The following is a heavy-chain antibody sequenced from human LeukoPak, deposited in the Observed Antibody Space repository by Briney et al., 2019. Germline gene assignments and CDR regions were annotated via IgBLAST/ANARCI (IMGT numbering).Heavy chain of an antibody. Sequence: ASVKVSCKASEYTFTNYYIHWVRQAPGQGLEWMGIINPRGGSTSYAQKFQGRVTMTRDMSTSTVYMGLSNLRSEDTAVYYCARGRHYYDSSDYYYEGDGFDIWGQGTMTVSS. CDR1: EYTFTNYY. CDR3: ARGRHYYDSSDYYYEGDGFDI. D-gene: IGHD3-22*01. J-gene: IGHJ3*02. CDR2: INPRGGST. V-gene: IGHV1-46*01.